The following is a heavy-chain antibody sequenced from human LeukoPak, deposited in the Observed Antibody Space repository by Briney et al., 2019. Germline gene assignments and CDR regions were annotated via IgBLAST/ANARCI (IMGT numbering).Heavy chain of an antibody. CDR1: GGSISSYY. CDR2: IYYSGST. D-gene: IGHD3-3*01. CDR3: ARAPRDFGVVTFDY. V-gene: IGHV4-59*01. Sequence: SETLSLTCTVSGGSISSYYWSWIRQPPGKGLEWIGYIYYSGSTNYNPSLKSRVTISVDTSKNQFSLKLSSVTAADTAVYYCARAPRDFGVVTFDYWGQGTLVTVSS. J-gene: IGHJ4*02.